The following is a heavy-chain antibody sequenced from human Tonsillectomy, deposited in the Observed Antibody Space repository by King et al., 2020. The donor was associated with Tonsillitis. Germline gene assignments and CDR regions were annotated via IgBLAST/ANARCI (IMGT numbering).Heavy chain of an antibody. Sequence: VQLQQWGAGLLKPSETLSLTCAVYGGSFSGYYCSWIRQPPGKGLEWIGEINHSGSTNYNPSLKRRVTISVDTSKNQFSLKWSSVTAAATAVYYCARGILRKRDYYYYYSMDVWGKGTTVTVSS. CDR1: GGSFSGYY. CDR3: ARGILRKRDYYYYYSMDV. V-gene: IGHV4-34*01. J-gene: IGHJ6*03. D-gene: IGHD1-26*01. CDR2: INHSGST.